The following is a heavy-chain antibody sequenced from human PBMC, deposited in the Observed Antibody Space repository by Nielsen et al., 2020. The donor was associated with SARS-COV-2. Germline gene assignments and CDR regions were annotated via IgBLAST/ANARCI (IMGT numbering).Heavy chain of an antibody. J-gene: IGHJ4*02. CDR3: ARGMWSIAVAGTWRGFDY. CDR1: GYTFTSYG. V-gene: IGHV1-18*01. Sequence: ASVKVSCKASGYTFTSYGISWVRQAPGQGLEWMGWISAYNDNTNYAQKLQGRVTMTTDTSTSTAYMELRSLRSDDTAVYYCARGMWSIAVAGTWRGFDYWGQGTLVTVSS. D-gene: IGHD6-19*01. CDR2: ISAYNDNT.